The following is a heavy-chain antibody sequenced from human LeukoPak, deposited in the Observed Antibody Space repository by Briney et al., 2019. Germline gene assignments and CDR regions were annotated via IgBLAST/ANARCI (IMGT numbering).Heavy chain of an antibody. J-gene: IGHJ4*02. CDR3: ARAYCSGGSCYSGFDY. CDR2: MYTSGTT. V-gene: IGHV4-4*07. D-gene: IGHD2-15*01. CDR1: GGSISTYY. Sequence: SETLSLTCTVSGGSISTYYWSWIRQPAGKGLEWIGRMYTSGTTKYNPSLKSRVTMSVDTSNNQFSLKVSSVTAADTAVYYCARAYCSGGSCYSGFDYWGQGTLVTVSS.